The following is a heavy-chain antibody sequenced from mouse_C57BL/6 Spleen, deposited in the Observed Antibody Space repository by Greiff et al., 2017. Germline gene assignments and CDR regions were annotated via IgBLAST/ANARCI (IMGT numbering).Heavy chain of an antibody. V-gene: IGHV1-39*01. Sequence: VQLKESGPELVKPGASVKISCKASGYSFTDYNMNWVKQSNGTSLEWIGVINPNYGTTSYNQKFKGKATLTVDQSSSTAYMQLNSLTSEDSAVYYCARGQVRYGNYFYYAMDYWGQGTSVTVSS. D-gene: IGHD2-1*01. CDR3: ARGQVRYGNYFYYAMDY. CDR1: GYSFTDYN. CDR2: INPNYGTT. J-gene: IGHJ4*01.